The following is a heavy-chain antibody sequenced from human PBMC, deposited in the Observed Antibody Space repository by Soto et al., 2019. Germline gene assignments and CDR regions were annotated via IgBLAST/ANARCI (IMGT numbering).Heavy chain of an antibody. Sequence: ASVKISCKASGYTFTSYDINWVRQATVQWLEWMGWMNPNSGTTGYAPKFQGRVTMTRNNSISTAYMELSSLRSEDTAVYYCARGRPRVRRYYEFWSGSYGMDVWGQGTTVTVSS. J-gene: IGHJ6*02. CDR1: GYTFTSYD. CDR3: ARGRPRVRRYYEFWSGSYGMDV. V-gene: IGHV1-8*01. D-gene: IGHD3-3*01. CDR2: MNPNSGTT.